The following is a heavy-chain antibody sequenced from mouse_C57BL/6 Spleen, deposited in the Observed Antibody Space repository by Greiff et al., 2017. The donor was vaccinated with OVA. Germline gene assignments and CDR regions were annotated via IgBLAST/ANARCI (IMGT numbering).Heavy chain of an antibody. J-gene: IGHJ4*01. V-gene: IGHV2-2*01. CDR2: IWSGGST. CDR1: GFSLTSYG. D-gene: IGHD2-4*01. CDR3: ARNMGLRQGYAMDY. Sequence: VKLVESGPGLVQPSQSLSITCTVSGFSLTSYGVHWFRPSPGKGLEWLGVIWSGGSTDYNAAFISRLSISKDNSKSQVFFKMNRLQADDTAIYYCARNMGLRQGYAMDYWGQGTSVTVSS.